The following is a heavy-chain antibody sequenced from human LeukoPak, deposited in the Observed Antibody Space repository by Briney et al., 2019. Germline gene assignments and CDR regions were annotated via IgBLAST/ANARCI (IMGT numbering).Heavy chain of an antibody. J-gene: IGHJ4*02. V-gene: IGHV3-7*01. D-gene: IGHD5-24*01. CDR1: GFTFSSYW. Sequence: GGSLRLSCAASGFTFSSYWMSWVRQAPGKGLEWVANIKEDGSEKYYVDSVKGRFTISRDNAKNSLYLQMNSLRAEDTAVCYCARDRGWLQFNYWGQGTLATVSS. CDR2: IKEDGSEK. CDR3: ARDRGWLQFNY.